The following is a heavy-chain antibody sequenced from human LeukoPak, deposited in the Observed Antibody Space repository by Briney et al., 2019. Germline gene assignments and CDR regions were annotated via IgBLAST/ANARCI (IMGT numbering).Heavy chain of an antibody. Sequence: SETLSLTCAVYGGSFSGYYWSWIRQPPGKGLEWIGEINHSGSTNYNPSLKSRVTISVDTSKNQFSLKLSSVTAADTAVYYCARAWNSGIDPWGQGTLVTISS. CDR2: INHSGST. CDR3: ARAWNSGIDP. D-gene: IGHD1-7*01. V-gene: IGHV4-34*01. CDR1: GGSFSGYY. J-gene: IGHJ5*02.